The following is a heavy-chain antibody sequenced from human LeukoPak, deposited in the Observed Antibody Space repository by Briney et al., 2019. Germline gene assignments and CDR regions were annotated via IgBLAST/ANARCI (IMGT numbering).Heavy chain of an antibody. CDR3: ARVGSRAARPVDY. V-gene: IGHV4-31*03. D-gene: IGHD6-6*01. CDR2: IYYSGST. CDR1: GGSISSGGYY. Sequence: SETLSLTCTVSGGSISSGGYYWSWIRQHPGKGLEWIGYIYYSGSTYYNPSLKSRLTISVDTSKNQFSLKLSSVTAADTAVYYCARVGSRAARPVDYWGQGTLVTVSS. J-gene: IGHJ4*02.